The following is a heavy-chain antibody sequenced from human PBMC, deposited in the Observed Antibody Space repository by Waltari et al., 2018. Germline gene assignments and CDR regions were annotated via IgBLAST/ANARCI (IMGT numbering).Heavy chain of an antibody. CDR2: VSGDSGYI. V-gene: IGHV3-48*04. CDR1: GMTFTTYR. CDR3: AGIRRGFWFFDL. D-gene: IGHD3-10*01. Sequence: EVQLVESGGGLVQPGGSLSVSCAASGMTFTTYRMNWVRQAPGNGLEWISYVSGDSGYIYYADSVRVRFTISRDNAQNSMYLQMNNLRADDTAVYYCAGIRRGFWFFDLWGRGTLVTVSS. J-gene: IGHJ2*01.